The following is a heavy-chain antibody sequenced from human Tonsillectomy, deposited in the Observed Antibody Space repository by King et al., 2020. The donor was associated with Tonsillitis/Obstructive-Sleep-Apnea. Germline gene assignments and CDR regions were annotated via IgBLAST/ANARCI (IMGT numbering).Heavy chain of an antibody. Sequence: VQLQQWGAGLLKPSETLSLTCAVYGGSFSGYYWSWIRQPPGKGLEWIGEINHSGSTNYNPSLKSRVTISVDTSKNQFSLKLSSVTAADTAVYYCARSSGFGHDFWSGYNYWGQGTLVTVSS. D-gene: IGHD3-3*01. V-gene: IGHV4-34*01. J-gene: IGHJ4*02. CDR3: ARSSGFGHDFWSGYNY. CDR2: INHSGST. CDR1: GGSFSGYY.